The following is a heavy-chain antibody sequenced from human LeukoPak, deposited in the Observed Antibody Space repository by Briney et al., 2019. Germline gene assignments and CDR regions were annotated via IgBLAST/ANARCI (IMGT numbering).Heavy chain of an antibody. CDR2: LNSDGSTT. CDR3: TTVVTPNRAFDI. CDR1: GFTFSNSW. Sequence: PGDSLRLSCVASGFTFSNSWMHWVRQAPGKGLVWVSRLNSDGSTTSYADSVKGRFTISRDNAKNTLYLQMNSLRAEDTAVYYCTTVVTPNRAFDIWGQGTMVTVSS. D-gene: IGHD4-23*01. J-gene: IGHJ3*02. V-gene: IGHV3-74*01.